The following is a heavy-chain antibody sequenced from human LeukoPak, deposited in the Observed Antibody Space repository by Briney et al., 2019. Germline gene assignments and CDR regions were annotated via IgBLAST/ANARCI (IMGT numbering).Heavy chain of an antibody. CDR3: ARELGSGWYWFDP. CDR1: GGSISSYY. D-gene: IGHD6-19*01. CDR2: IYTSGST. Sequence: PAETLSLTCTVSGGSISSYYWSWIRQPAGKVLEWIGRIYTSGSTNYNPSLKSRVTISVDTSKNQFSLKLSSVTAADTAVYYCARELGSGWYWFDPWGQGTLVTVSS. J-gene: IGHJ5*02. V-gene: IGHV4-4*07.